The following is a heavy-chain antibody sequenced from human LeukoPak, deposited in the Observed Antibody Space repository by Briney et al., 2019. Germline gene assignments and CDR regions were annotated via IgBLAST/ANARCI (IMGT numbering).Heavy chain of an antibody. D-gene: IGHD6-6*01. J-gene: IGHJ3*02. CDR2: ICRSGSST. V-gene: IGHV3-23*01. CDR1: GFTFSSYA. Sequence: GGSLRLSCAASGFTFSSYAISWVRQAPGRGLEWCSAICRSGSSTYYADSVKGRFTISRDNSKNTLYLQMSSLRAEDTAVYYCAKDESIAPWADAFDIWGQGTMVTVSS. CDR3: AKDESIAPWADAFDI.